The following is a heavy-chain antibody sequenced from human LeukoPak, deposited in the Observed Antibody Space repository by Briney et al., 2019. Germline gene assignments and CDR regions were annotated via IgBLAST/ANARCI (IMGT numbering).Heavy chain of an antibody. CDR3: ARDSYYDILTGYYPPDY. Sequence: GGSLRLSCAASGFTFSSYAMSWVRQAPGKGLEWVSGINWNGDNTGYADSVKGRFTISRDNAKNSLYLQMNSLRAEDTALYYCARDSYYDILTGYYPPDYWGQGTLVTVSS. D-gene: IGHD3-9*01. J-gene: IGHJ4*02. CDR1: GFTFSSYA. CDR2: INWNGDNT. V-gene: IGHV3-20*04.